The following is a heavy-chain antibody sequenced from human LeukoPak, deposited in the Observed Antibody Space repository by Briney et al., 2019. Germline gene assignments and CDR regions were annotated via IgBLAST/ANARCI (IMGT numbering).Heavy chain of an antibody. V-gene: IGHV3-7*01. CDR2: IKQDGSEI. D-gene: IGHD6-13*01. Sequence: GGSLRLSCAASGFTFSSYWMSWVRQAPGKGLEWVANIKQDGSEINSVDSVKGRFTISRDNDKNSLYLQMNSLRAEDTAVYYCARDQWQQLVHPRGSIGYWGQGTLVTVSS. CDR3: ARDQWQQLVHPRGSIGY. J-gene: IGHJ4*02. CDR1: GFTFSSYW.